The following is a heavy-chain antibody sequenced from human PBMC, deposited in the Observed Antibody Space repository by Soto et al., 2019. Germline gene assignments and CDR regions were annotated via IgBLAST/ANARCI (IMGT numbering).Heavy chain of an antibody. Sequence: PGGSLRLSCAASGFIFRNHVLNWVRQAPGKGLEWVSAIDNSGDGSFYADSVKGRFIISRDNSNDTVFLHMDNLRLEDTAFYYCAKIPSRGMIFGAGSWGQGTLDTVSS. V-gene: IGHV3-23*05. J-gene: IGHJ5*02. CDR2: IDNSGDGS. CDR3: AKIPSRGMIFGAGS. CDR1: GFIFRNHV. D-gene: IGHD3-3*01.